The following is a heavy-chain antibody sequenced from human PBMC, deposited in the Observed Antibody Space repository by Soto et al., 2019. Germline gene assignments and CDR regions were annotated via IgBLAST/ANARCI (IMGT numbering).Heavy chain of an antibody. CDR3: AKVGSNYYYYGMDV. J-gene: IGHJ6*02. Sequence: EVQLLESGGGLVQPGGSLRLSCAASGFTFSSYAMSWVRQAPGKGLEWVSAISGSGGSAYYTDSVKGRFTISRDNSMNTLYLQMNSLRAEDTAVYYCAKVGSNYYYYGMDVWGQGITVTVSS. CDR2: ISGSGGSA. V-gene: IGHV3-23*01. CDR1: GFTFSSYA. D-gene: IGHD4-4*01.